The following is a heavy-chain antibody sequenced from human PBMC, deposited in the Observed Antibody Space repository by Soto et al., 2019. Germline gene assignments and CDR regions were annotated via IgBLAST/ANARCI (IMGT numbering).Heavy chain of an antibody. CDR2: ISGSGCRT. D-gene: IGHD2-15*01. CDR3: AKSDCSGGICYFPFDC. CDR1: GFAFSHYG. Sequence: GGSLRLSCAASGFAFSHYGVSWVRQAPGKGLEWVSSISGSGCRTYYADSVKGRFTISRDNSKNTLYLQTDSLRAEDTAFYYCAKSDCSGGICYFPFDCWGQGTLVTVSS. V-gene: IGHV3-23*01. J-gene: IGHJ4*02.